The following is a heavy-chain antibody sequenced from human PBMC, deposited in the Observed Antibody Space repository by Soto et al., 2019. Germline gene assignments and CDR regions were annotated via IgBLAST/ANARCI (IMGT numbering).Heavy chain of an antibody. Sequence: PSETLSLTCTVSGGSISSYYWSWIRQPPGKGLEWIGYIYYSGSTNYNPSLKSRVTISVDTSKNQFSLKLSSVTAADTAVYYCARDLTITVGSVHAFDIWGQGTMVTV. CDR1: GGSISSYY. CDR2: IYYSGST. CDR3: ARDLTITVGSVHAFDI. J-gene: IGHJ3*02. V-gene: IGHV4-59*01. D-gene: IGHD5-12*01.